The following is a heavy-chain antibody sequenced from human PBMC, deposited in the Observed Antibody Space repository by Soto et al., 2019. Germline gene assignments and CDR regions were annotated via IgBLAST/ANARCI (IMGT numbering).Heavy chain of an antibody. CDR2: VNPNRANT. J-gene: IGHJ5*01. CDR3: ARSDGWDLNWFDS. Sequence: QVQLVQSGAEVKKPGASVKVSCKASGYRFSNYDMNWVRQAPGQGLEWMGWVNPNRANTGYAQKFRGRLTLTTNTSITTAYMELSSLTSEDTALYDCARSDGWDLNWFDSWGQGTLVTVSS. V-gene: IGHV1-8*01. D-gene: IGHD6-19*01. CDR1: GYRFSNYD.